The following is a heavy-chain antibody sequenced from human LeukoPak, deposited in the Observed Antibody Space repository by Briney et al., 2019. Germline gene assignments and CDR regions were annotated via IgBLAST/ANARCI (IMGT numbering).Heavy chain of an antibody. Sequence: ASVKVSCKASGYTFTSYGISWVRQAPGQGLEWMGWISAYNGSTNYAQKLQGRVTITADESTSTAYMELSSLRSEDTAVYYCARDLYSSSSGGKIHYYYYYYMDVWGKGTTVTVSS. CDR2: ISAYNGST. D-gene: IGHD6-6*01. CDR1: GYTFTSYG. CDR3: ARDLYSSSSGGKIHYYYYYYMDV. V-gene: IGHV1-18*01. J-gene: IGHJ6*03.